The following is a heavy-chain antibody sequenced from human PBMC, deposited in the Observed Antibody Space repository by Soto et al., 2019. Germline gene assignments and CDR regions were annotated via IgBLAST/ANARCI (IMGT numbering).Heavy chain of an antibody. Sequence: NPXETLSLTCSVSGCSISEYFWSWIRQSPGKGLEWIGYIYYLGSTDYNPSLKSRVTISVDTSKRQFSLRLTSVTAADTAVYYCARDGYDGSGSPYPAYWGPGTQVTVSS. CDR2: IYYLGST. D-gene: IGHD3-10*01. CDR1: GCSISEYF. CDR3: ARDGYDGSGSPYPAY. J-gene: IGHJ4*02. V-gene: IGHV4-59*01.